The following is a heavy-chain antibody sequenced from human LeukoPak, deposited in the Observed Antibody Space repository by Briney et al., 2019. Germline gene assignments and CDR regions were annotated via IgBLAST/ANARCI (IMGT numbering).Heavy chain of an antibody. Sequence: PSETLSLTCTVSGGSISSYYWSWIRQPPGKGLEWIGYIYYSGSTNYNPSLKSRVTISVDTSKNQFSLKLSSVTAADTAVYYCARVALGYSSGWGIDYWGQGTLVTVSS. CDR3: ARVALGYSSGWGIDY. J-gene: IGHJ4*02. CDR2: IYYSGST. D-gene: IGHD6-19*01. CDR1: GGSISSYY. V-gene: IGHV4-59*01.